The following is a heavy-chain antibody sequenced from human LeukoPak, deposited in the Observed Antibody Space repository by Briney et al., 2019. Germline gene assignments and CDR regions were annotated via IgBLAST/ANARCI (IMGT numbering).Heavy chain of an antibody. CDR1: GGSISSSIYY. Sequence: KPSETLSLTCTVSGGSISSSIYYWGWIRQPPGKGLEWIGSIYYSGSTYYNPSLKSRVTISVDTSKNQFSLKLSSVTAADTAVYYCAVRSLGYCSGGSCYGVPFDPWGQGTLVTVSS. V-gene: IGHV4-39*07. D-gene: IGHD2-15*01. J-gene: IGHJ5*02. CDR2: IYYSGST. CDR3: AVRSLGYCSGGSCYGVPFDP.